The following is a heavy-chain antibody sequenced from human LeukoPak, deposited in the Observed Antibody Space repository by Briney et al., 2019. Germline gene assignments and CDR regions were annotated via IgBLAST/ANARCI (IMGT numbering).Heavy chain of an antibody. CDR1: GGSISSSSYY. V-gene: IGHV4-39*01. J-gene: IGHJ3*02. Sequence: SETLSLTCTVSGGSISSSSYYWGWLRQPPGKGLEWIGSIYYGGTTYYNPSLKSRVTISVDASKNQFSLKLSSVTAADTAVYYCARSGLGFVVVVGAHDAFDIWGQGTMVTVSS. CDR3: ARSGLGFVVVVGAHDAFDI. D-gene: IGHD2-15*01. CDR2: IYYGGTT.